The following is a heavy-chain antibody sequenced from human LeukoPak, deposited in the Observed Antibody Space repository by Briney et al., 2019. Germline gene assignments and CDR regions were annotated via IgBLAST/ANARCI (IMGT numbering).Heavy chain of an antibody. Sequence: PVASVKVSCKASGGAFSSYAISWVRQAPGQGLEWMGGIIPIFGTANYAQKFQGRVTITADKSTSTAYMELSSLRSEDTAVYYCASLPGTRVRGSRQGYYYGMDVWGKGTTVTVSS. CDR1: GGAFSSYA. CDR2: IIPIFGTA. CDR3: ASLPGTRVRGSRQGYYYGMDV. D-gene: IGHD3-10*01. V-gene: IGHV1-69*06. J-gene: IGHJ6*04.